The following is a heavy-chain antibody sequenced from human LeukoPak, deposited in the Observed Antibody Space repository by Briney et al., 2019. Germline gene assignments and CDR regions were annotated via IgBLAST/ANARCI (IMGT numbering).Heavy chain of an antibody. CDR1: GGSFSGYY. CDR2: INHSGST. D-gene: IGHD6-25*01. V-gene: IGHV4-34*01. Sequence: SETLSLTCAVYGGSFSGYYWSWIRQPPGKGLEWIGEINHSGSTNYNPSLKSRVTISVDTSKNQFSLELSSVTAADTAVYYCARVRRFGSGVDYWGQGTLVTVSS. CDR3: ARVRRFGSGVDY. J-gene: IGHJ4*02.